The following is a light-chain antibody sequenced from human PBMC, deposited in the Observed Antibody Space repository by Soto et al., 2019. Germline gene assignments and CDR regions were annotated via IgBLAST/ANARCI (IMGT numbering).Light chain of an antibody. V-gene: IGKV1-5*01. CDR2: NAA. Sequence: DMQRTQSPSTLSASVGDRVTITCRASQNINIWLAWYQQKPGKAPKFLIYNAAYLERGVPSRFSGSGSGTEFPLTISRLQPDDFAIYYCQQYNGDPRGFGQGTKV. CDR1: QNINIW. J-gene: IGKJ1*01. CDR3: QQYNGDPRG.